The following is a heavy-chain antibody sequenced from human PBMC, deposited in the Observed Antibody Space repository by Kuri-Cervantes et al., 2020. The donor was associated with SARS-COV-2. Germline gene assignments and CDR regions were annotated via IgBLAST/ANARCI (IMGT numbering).Heavy chain of an antibody. J-gene: IGHJ4*02. V-gene: IGHV3-23*01. D-gene: IGHD1-1*01. Sequence: GESLKISCAASGFTFSSYATNWVRQAPGKGLEWVSAISGSGGSTYYADSVKGRFTISRDNSKNTLYLQMNSLRAKDTAVYYCVRDGDHWNFDYWGQGTLVTVSS. CDR1: GFTFSSYA. CDR3: VRDGDHWNFDY. CDR2: ISGSGGST.